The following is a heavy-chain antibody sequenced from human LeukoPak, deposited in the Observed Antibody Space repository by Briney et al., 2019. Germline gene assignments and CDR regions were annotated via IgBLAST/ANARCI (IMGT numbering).Heavy chain of an antibody. CDR1: GGSFGTHS. J-gene: IGHJ6*02. CDR3: TRGNMSPGSFHGMDV. D-gene: IGHD2-21*01. V-gene: IGHV4-34*01. Sequence: PSETLSLTCAIYGGSFGTHSWTWIRQPPGKGLEWVGEIHQSGSTNYNPSLRSRVIISVDTSKNQFSVRLRSVTAADTAMYFCTRGNMSPGSFHGMDVRGQGTMVT. CDR2: IHQSGST.